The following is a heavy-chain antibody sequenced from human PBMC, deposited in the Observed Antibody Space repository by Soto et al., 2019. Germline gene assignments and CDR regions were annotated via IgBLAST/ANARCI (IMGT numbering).Heavy chain of an antibody. CDR1: GYTFTSYD. CDR2: MNPNSGNT. CDR3: ARVRITMIVVVTPNVAFDI. J-gene: IGHJ3*02. Sequence: GASVKVSCKASGYTFTSYDINWVRQATGQGLEWMGWMNPNSGNTGYAQKFQGRVTMTRNTSISTAYMELSSLRSEDTAVYYCARVRITMIVVVTPNVAFDIWGQGTMVTVS. D-gene: IGHD3-22*01. V-gene: IGHV1-8*01.